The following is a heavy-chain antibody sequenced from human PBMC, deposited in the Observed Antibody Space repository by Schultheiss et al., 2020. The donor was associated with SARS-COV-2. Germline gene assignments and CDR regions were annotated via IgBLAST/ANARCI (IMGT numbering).Heavy chain of an antibody. CDR3: ARDRANPGGMDV. J-gene: IGHJ6*02. CDR2: ISWNSGSI. V-gene: IGHV3-9*01. Sequence: GGSLRLSCAASGFTFDDYAMHWVRQAPGKGLEWVSGISWNSGSIGYADSVKGRFTISRDNAKNSLYLQMNSLRAEDTALYHCARDRANPGGMDVWGQGTTVTVSS. D-gene: IGHD4/OR15-4a*01. CDR1: GFTFDDYA.